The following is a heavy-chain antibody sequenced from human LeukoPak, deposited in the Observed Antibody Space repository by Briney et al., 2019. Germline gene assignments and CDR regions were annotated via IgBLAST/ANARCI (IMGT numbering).Heavy chain of an antibody. V-gene: IGHV4-34*01. CDR1: GGSFSGYY. J-gene: IGHJ4*02. CDR2: INHSGST. CDR3: ARRTNY. D-gene: IGHD1-14*01. Sequence: SETLSLTCAVYGGSFSGYYWSWIRQPPGKGLEWIGEINHSGSTNYNPSLKSRVTISVDTSKNQFSLKLSSVTAADTAVYYCARRTNYWGQGTLVTVSS.